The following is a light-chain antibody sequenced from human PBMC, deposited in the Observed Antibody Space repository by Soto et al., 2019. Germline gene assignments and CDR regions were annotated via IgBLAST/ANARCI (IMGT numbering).Light chain of an antibody. CDR3: QQYGSSPPIT. CDR2: GAS. CDR1: QSVSSSY. J-gene: IGKJ5*01. Sequence: EIVLTQSPGTLSLSPGERATLSCRASQSVSSSYLAWYQQKPGQAPRLLIYGASRRATGIPDRFSGSGSGTDFTLTISRLEPEDFAVYYCQQYGSSPPITLGQGTRLEIK. V-gene: IGKV3-20*01.